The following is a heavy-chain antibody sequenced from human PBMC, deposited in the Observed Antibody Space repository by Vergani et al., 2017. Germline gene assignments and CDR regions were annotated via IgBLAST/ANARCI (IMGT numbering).Heavy chain of an antibody. V-gene: IGHV4-34*01. D-gene: IGHD2-2*01. J-gene: IGHJ4*02. CDR2: INHSGST. Sequence: QVQLQQWGAGLLKPSETLSLTCAVYGGSFSGYYWSWIRQPPGKGLEWIGEINHSGSTNYNPSLKSRVTISVHTSTDQFSLKLSSVTAADTAVYYCARDVVYCSSTSCYRSYFDYWGQGTLVTVSS. CDR3: ARDVVYCSSTSCYRSYFDY. CDR1: GGSFSGYY.